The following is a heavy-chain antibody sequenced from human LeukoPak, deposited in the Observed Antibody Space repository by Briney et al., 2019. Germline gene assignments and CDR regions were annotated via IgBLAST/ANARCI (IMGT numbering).Heavy chain of an antibody. D-gene: IGHD3-3*01. V-gene: IGHV3-23*01. J-gene: IGHJ6*02. CDR1: VFTFSSDS. Sequence: GGSLRLSCAASVFTFSSDSMSWVRQARWKGREWVSAISGSGGSTYYADSVKGRFTISRDNSKNTLYLQMNSLRAEDTAVYYCARGPQPKYYDFWSGYYPNYGMDVWGQGTTVTVSS. CDR3: ARGPQPKYYDFWSGYYPNYGMDV. CDR2: ISGSGGST.